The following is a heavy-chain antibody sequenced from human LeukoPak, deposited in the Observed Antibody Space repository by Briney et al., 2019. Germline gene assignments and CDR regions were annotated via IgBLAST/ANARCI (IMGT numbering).Heavy chain of an antibody. J-gene: IGHJ4*02. V-gene: IGHV1-8*01. CDR1: GYTFTSYD. CDR2: MNPNSGNT. D-gene: IGHD3-22*01. Sequence: ASVKVSCKASGYTFTSYDINWVRQATGQGLEWMGWMNPNSGNTGYAQKLQGRVTMTTDTSTSTAYMELRSLRSDDTAVYYCARDPERVGYYYDSSGYYPDYWGQGTLVTVSS. CDR3: ARDPERVGYYYDSSGYYPDY.